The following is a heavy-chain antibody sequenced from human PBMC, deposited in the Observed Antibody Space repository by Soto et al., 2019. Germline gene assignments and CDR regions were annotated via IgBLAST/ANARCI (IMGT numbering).Heavy chain of an antibody. Sequence: GGSLRLSSVGAGFTFMLFAMSWVWQAPGKGLEWISSISGSGGSTYYADSVKGCFTVSRDNSKTTVFLQMNSLRTEDTAVYFCAKERNFWSGTAGFDSWGQGSPVTVSS. CDR1: GFTFMLFA. J-gene: IGHJ5*01. CDR2: ISGSGGST. CDR3: AKERNFWSGTAGFDS. V-gene: IGHV3-23*01. D-gene: IGHD3-3*01.